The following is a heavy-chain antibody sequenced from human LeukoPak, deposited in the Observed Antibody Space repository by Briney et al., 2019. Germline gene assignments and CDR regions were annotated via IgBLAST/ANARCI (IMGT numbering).Heavy chain of an antibody. V-gene: IGHV4-34*01. CDR3: ASRWDSSGYYYDY. D-gene: IGHD3-22*01. CDR2: INHSGST. Sequence: SETLSLTCTVSGGSISSYYWSWIRQPPGKGLEWIGEINHSGSTNYNPSLKSRVTISVDTSKNQFSLKLSSVTAADTAVYYCASRWDSSGYYYDYWGQGTLVTVSS. CDR1: GGSISSYY. J-gene: IGHJ4*02.